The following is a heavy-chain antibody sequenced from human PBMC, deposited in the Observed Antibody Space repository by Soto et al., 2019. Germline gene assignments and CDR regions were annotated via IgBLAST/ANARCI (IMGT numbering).Heavy chain of an antibody. CDR3: ARGLLWFGEFQDSPYYFDY. Sequence: GGSLRLSCAASGFTFSSYAMHWVRQAPGKGLDYVSAISSNGGSTYYANSVKGRFTISRDNSKNTLYLQMGSLRAEDMAVYYCARGLLWFGEFQDSPYYFDYWGQGTLVTVSS. D-gene: IGHD3-10*01. J-gene: IGHJ4*02. CDR2: ISSNGGST. V-gene: IGHV3-64*01. CDR1: GFTFSSYA.